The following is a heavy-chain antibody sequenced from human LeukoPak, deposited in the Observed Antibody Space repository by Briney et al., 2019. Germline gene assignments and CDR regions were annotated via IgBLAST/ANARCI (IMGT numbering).Heavy chain of an antibody. V-gene: IGHV3-30*03. CDR3: AREDSSGWPYFDY. CDR2: ISYDGSNK. D-gene: IGHD6-19*01. CDR1: GFTVSSNY. J-gene: IGHJ4*02. Sequence: GGSLRLSCAASGFTVSSNYMSWVRQAPGKGLEWVAVISYDGSNKYYADSVKGRFTISRDNSKNTLYLQMNSLRAEDTAVYYCAREDSSGWPYFDYWGQGTLVTVSS.